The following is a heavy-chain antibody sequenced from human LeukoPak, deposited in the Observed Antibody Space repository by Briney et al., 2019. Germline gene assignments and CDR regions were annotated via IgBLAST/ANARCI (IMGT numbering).Heavy chain of an antibody. Sequence: ASVKVSCKASGYTFTSYYMHWVRQAPGQGLEWMGGIIPIFGTANYAQKFQGRVTITADESTSTAYMELSSLRSEDTAVYYCARAHYYGSGSPITFDYWGQGTLVTVSS. CDR3: ARAHYYGSGSPITFDY. CDR1: GYTFTSYY. CDR2: IIPIFGTA. D-gene: IGHD3-10*01. V-gene: IGHV1-69*13. J-gene: IGHJ4*02.